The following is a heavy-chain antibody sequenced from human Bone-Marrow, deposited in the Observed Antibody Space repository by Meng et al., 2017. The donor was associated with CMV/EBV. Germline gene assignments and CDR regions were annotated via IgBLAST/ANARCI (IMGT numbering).Heavy chain of an antibody. CDR3: ARDYYDSSGYYLYLFDY. V-gene: IGHV1-18*01. Sequence: QVQLVQSGAEVKKPGASVKVSCKASGCTFTSYGISWVRQAPGKGLEWMGWITAYTGNTNYAQNLQGRVTMTTDTSTSTAYLELRSLRSDDTAVYYCARDYYDSSGYYLYLFDYWGQGTLVTVSS. D-gene: IGHD3-22*01. CDR1: GCTFTSYG. J-gene: IGHJ4*02. CDR2: ITAYTGNT.